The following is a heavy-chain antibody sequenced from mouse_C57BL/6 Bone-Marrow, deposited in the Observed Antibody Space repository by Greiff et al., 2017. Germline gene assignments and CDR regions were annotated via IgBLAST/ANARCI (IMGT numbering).Heavy chain of an antibody. CDR1: GYTFTSYW. V-gene: IGHV1-64*01. CDR2: IHPNSGST. CDR3: ARQGLLRFYYFDY. Sequence: QVQLQQPGAELVKPGASVKLSCKASGYTFTSYWMHWVKQRPGQVLEWIGMIHPNSGSTNYNEKFKSKATLTVDKSSSTAYMQLSSLTSEDSAVYYCARQGLLRFYYFDYWGQGTTLTVSS. D-gene: IGHD2-3*01. J-gene: IGHJ2*01.